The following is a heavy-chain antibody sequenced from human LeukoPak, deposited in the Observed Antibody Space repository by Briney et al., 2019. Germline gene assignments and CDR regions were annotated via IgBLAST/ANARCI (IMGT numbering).Heavy chain of an antibody. CDR2: INPNSGGT. CDR3: ARDPVDYYGSGSSEPFDY. J-gene: IGHJ4*02. D-gene: IGHD3-10*01. V-gene: IGHV1-2*02. CDR1: GYTFTGYY. Sequence: ASVKVSCKASGYTFTGYYMHWVRQAPGQGLEWVGWINPNSGGTNYAQKFQGRVTMTRDTSISTAYMELSRLRSDDTAVYYCARDPVDYYGSGSSEPFDYWGQGTLVTVSS.